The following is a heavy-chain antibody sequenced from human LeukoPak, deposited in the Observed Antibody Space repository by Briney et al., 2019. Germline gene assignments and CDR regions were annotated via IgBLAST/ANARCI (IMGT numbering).Heavy chain of an antibody. CDR1: GFTFRTYW. J-gene: IGHJ3*02. CDR3: AKALLYEDDAFDI. CDR2: ISGSGGST. D-gene: IGHD5/OR15-5a*01. Sequence: GGSLRLSCAASGFTFRTYWMSWVRQAPGKGLEWVSAISGSGGSTYYADSVKGRFTISRDNSKNTLYLQMNSLRAEDTAVYYCAKALLYEDDAFDIWGQGTMVTVSS. V-gene: IGHV3-23*01.